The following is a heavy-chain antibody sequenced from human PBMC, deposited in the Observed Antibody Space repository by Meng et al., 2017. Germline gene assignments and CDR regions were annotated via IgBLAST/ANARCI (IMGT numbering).Heavy chain of an antibody. CDR1: GYTLSSDG. CDR2: INTYNGKT. CDR3: ATRGNPYLNC. J-gene: IGHJ4*02. Sequence: GHRLQSGDEVKKPGASVKVSCEASGYTLSSDGFSWVRQAPGQGLEWLGWINTYNGKTDYAQKFQGRITMTTDTFTSTAYMELRNLRSDDTAVYYCATRGNPYLNCWGQGTLVTVSS. V-gene: IGHV1-18*01.